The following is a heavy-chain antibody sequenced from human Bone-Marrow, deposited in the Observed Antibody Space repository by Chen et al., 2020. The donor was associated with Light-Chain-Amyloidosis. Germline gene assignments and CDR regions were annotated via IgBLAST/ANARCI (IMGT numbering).Heavy chain of an antibody. V-gene: IGHV3-74*01. CDR3: ARVKEIYYYGVDV. Sequence: EVQLVESGGGLVQPGGSLRVSCAASGFTFSNYWMHWVRQVPGKGLQWVSHISDDGSNSGYADSVKGRFTISRDNAKNTLYLQMNSLRAEDTAVYYCARVKEIYYYGVDVWGQGTTVTVSS. J-gene: IGHJ6*02. CDR2: ISDDGSNS. CDR1: GFTFSNYW.